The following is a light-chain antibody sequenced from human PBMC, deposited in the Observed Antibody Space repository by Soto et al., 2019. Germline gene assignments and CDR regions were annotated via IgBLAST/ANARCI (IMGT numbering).Light chain of an antibody. CDR1: QGISNY. Sequence: DLQMTQSPSSLSASVGDRVTITCRASQGISNYLAWYQQKPGKVPKVLIYAAFTLQSGVPSRFSGSGSWTDFTLTISSLQPEDVATYYCQKYNSAPWTFGQGTKVEIK. CDR3: QKYNSAPWT. J-gene: IGKJ1*01. CDR2: AAF. V-gene: IGKV1-27*01.